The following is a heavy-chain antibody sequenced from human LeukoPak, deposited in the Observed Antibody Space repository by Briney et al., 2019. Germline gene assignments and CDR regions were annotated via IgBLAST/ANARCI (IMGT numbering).Heavy chain of an antibody. Sequence: LVKVSCKTSGGTFSSYAISWVRQAPGQGLEWMGGIIPIFGTANYAQKFQGRVTITADESTSTAYMELCSLRSEDTAVYYCAISSGWAGGYFDYWGQGTLVTVSS. CDR2: IIPIFGTA. V-gene: IGHV1-69*13. J-gene: IGHJ4*02. CDR3: AISSGWAGGYFDY. CDR1: GGTFSSYA. D-gene: IGHD6-19*01.